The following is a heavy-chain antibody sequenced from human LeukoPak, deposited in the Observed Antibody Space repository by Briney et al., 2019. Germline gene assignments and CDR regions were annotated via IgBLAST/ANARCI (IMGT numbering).Heavy chain of an antibody. CDR3: AKDPLIDIVATPDY. J-gene: IGHJ4*02. CDR2: ISGSGGST. CDR1: GFTFSSYA. V-gene: IGHV3-23*01. D-gene: IGHD5-12*01. Sequence: PGGSLRLSCAASGFTFSSYAMSWVRQAPGKGLKWVSAISGSGGSTYYADSVKGRFTISRDNSKNTLYLQMNSLRAEDTAVYYCAKDPLIDIVATPDYWGQGTLVTVSS.